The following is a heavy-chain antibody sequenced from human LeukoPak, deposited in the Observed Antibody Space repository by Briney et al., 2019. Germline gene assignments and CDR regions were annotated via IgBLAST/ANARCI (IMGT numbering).Heavy chain of an antibody. Sequence: GGSLRLSCAASGFTFSSYSMNWVRQAPGKGLEWVSSISSSSSYIYYADSVKGRFTISRDNAKNSLYLQMNSLRAEDTAVYYCARVHEAFDAFDIWGQGTMVTVSP. CDR3: ARVHEAFDAFDI. J-gene: IGHJ3*02. CDR1: GFTFSSYS. CDR2: ISSSSSYI. V-gene: IGHV3-21*01.